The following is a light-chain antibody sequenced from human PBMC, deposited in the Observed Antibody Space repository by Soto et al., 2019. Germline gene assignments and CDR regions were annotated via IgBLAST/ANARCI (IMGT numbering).Light chain of an antibody. Sequence: DIQMTQSPSTLSASVGDRVTITCRASQSVRSWLAWYQQKPGRAPKFLIYAASTLQSGVPSRFSGSGSGTDFTLTISSLQPEDFATYYCQQLNSYPITFGQGTRLEIK. V-gene: IGKV1-9*01. CDR2: AAS. CDR3: QQLNSYPIT. CDR1: QSVRSW. J-gene: IGKJ5*01.